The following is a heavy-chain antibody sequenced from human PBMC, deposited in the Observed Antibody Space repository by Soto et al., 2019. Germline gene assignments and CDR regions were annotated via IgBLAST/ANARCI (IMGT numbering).Heavy chain of an antibody. Sequence: SETLSLTCAVYGVSLSNYYWSWIRQPPGKGLEWIGYIYYSGSTYYNPSLKSRVTISVDTSKNQFSLKLSSVTAADTAVYYCARQDGYLDAFDYWGQGTLVTVS. D-gene: IGHD5-12*01. CDR3: ARQDGYLDAFDY. CDR2: IYYSGST. V-gene: IGHV4-30-4*08. J-gene: IGHJ4*02. CDR1: GVSLSNYY.